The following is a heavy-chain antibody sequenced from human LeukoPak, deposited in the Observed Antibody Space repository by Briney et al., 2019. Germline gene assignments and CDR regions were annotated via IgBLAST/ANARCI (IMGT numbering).Heavy chain of an antibody. CDR3: AKDIGYSSGWYFDY. V-gene: IGHV3-9*01. CDR2: ISWNSGSI. D-gene: IGHD6-19*01. J-gene: IGHJ4*02. CDR1: GFTFDDYA. Sequence: GGSLRLSCAASGFTFDDYAMHWVRQAPGKGLEWVSGISWNSGSIGYADSVKGRFTISRDNAKNSLYLQMNSLRAEDTALYYCAKDIGYSSGWYFDYWGQGTLVTVSS.